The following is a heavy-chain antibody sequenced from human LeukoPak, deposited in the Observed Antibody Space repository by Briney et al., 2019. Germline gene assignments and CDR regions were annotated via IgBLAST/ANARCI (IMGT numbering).Heavy chain of an antibody. V-gene: IGHV1-2*02. CDR2: INPNSGDT. D-gene: IGHD3-22*01. CDR1: GYTFTGYY. J-gene: IGHJ4*02. CDR3: ARDSIVYYYDSSGYYYNYFDY. Sequence: ASVKVSCKASGYTFTGYYMHWVRQAPGRGLEWMGWINPNSGDTNYAQKFQGRVTMTRDTSISTAYMELSRLRSDDTAVYYCARDSIVYYYDSSGYYYNYFDYWGQGSLVTVSS.